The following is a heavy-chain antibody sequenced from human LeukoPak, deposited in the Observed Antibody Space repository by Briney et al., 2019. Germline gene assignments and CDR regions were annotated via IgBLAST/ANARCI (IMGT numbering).Heavy chain of an antibody. CDR2: IYSSGST. CDR1: GGSISNYY. J-gene: IGHJ4*02. V-gene: IGHV4-4*07. Sequence: SETLSLTCTVSGGSISNYYWSWIRQPAGKGLEWIGRIYSSGSTNYNPSLKSRVTMSVDTSKNQFSLKLTSVTAADTAFYYCARGGYSDSIDYYANFDYWGQGTLVTVSS. D-gene: IGHD3-22*01. CDR3: ARGGYSDSIDYYANFDY.